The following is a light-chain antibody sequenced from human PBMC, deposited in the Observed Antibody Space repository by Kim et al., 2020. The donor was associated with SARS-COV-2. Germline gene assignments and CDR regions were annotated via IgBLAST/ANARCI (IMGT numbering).Light chain of an antibody. V-gene: IGKV3-20*01. Sequence: PGERAPLSCRCSQSVSSNYLSWYQQKPGQAPRLLIYGADSRAAGIPDRFSGSGSGTDFTLTISRLEPEDFAVYYCQQYGSSPPWTFGQGTKVDIK. CDR2: GAD. J-gene: IGKJ1*01. CDR1: QSVSSNY. CDR3: QQYGSSPPWT.